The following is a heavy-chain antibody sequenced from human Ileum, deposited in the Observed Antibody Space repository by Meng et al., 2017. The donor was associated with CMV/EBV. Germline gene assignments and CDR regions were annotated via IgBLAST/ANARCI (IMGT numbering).Heavy chain of an antibody. CDR1: GFTFTYYT. D-gene: IGHD3-3*01. V-gene: IGHV3-30*04. J-gene: IGHJ4*02. Sequence: GGSLRLSCAASGFTFTYYTVNWVRQAPGKGLEWVAVISYDATNQHYAESVKGRFTISRDNSKSTLYLQMNSLRAEDTAVYYCARDPGVDFWGQGTLVTVSS. CDR3: ARDPGVDF. CDR2: ISYDATNQ.